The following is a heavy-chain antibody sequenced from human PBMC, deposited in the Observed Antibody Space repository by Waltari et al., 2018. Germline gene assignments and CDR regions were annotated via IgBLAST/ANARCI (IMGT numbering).Heavy chain of an antibody. J-gene: IGHJ4*02. CDR3: AKGPSSGYVPYYFDY. CDR2: IYSGGST. D-gene: IGHD3-3*01. V-gene: IGHV3-23*03. Sequence: EVQLLESGGGLVQPGGSLRLSCAASGFSFSSYAMSGFRQAPGKGLGWVSVIYSGGSTYLADSVKGRFTSSRDKSKNTLDLQMNSPRAEDTAVYYWAKGPSSGYVPYYFDYGGQGTLVTVSS. CDR1: GFSFSSYA.